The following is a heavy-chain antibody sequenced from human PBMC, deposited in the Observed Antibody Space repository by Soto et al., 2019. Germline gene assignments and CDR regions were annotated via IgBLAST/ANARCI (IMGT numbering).Heavy chain of an antibody. J-gene: IGHJ4*02. CDR1: GFTFSTYA. D-gene: IGHD6-19*01. CDR2: ISGSGDST. CDR3: AKERSSGWSFDY. Sequence: EVQLLESGGGLVQPGGSLRLSCAASGFTFSTYAMNWVRQAPGKGLEWVSGISGSGDSTYYADSVKGRFTVSRDNSKTTLYLQMNSLRAEDTAVFYWAKERSSGWSFDYWGQGTLVTVSS. V-gene: IGHV3-23*01.